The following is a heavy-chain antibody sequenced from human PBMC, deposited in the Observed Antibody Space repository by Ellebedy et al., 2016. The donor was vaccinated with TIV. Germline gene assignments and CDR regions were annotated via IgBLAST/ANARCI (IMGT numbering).Heavy chain of an antibody. J-gene: IGHJ4*02. CDR1: GASVSSNRVA. D-gene: IGHD6-13*01. CDR2: TYSRSKWYN. V-gene: IGHV6-1*01. Sequence: MPSETLSLTCAISGASVSSNRVAWNWIRQSPSRGLERLVRTYSRSKWYNAYDASVKSRITINPDTFKNQFSLQLNSVTPEDTAVYYCAKMGYSSTLPYLDYWGQGILVTVSS. CDR3: AKMGYSSTLPYLDY.